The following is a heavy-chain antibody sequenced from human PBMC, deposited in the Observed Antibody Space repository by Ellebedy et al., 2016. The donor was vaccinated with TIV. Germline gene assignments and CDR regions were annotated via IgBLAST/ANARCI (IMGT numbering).Heavy chain of an antibody. CDR1: GYIFTTYW. Sequence: GGSLRLSCKGSGYIFTTYWIGWVRQMPGKGLEWMGFIYPGDSDARYSPSFQGQVTISADKSSSTAYLQWSSVKASDTAMYYCVRRSTSGGAPFYFDYWGQGTLVTVSS. CDR3: VRRSTSGGAPFYFDY. D-gene: IGHD5/OR15-5a*01. J-gene: IGHJ4*02. V-gene: IGHV5-51*01. CDR2: IYPGDSDA.